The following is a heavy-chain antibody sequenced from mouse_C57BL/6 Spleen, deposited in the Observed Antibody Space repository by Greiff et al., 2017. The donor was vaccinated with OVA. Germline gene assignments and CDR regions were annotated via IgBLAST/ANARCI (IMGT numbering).Heavy chain of an antibody. CDR1: GYAFSSSW. J-gene: IGHJ3*01. V-gene: IGHV1-82*01. CDR3: ARMGDSSAPGFAY. Sequence: QVQLKQSGPELVKPGASVKISCKASGYAFSSSWMNWVKQRPGKGLEWIGRIYPGDGDTNYNGKFKGKATLTADKSSSTAYMQLSSLTSEDSAVYFCARMGDSSAPGFAYWGQGTLVTVSA. CDR2: IYPGDGDT. D-gene: IGHD3-2*02.